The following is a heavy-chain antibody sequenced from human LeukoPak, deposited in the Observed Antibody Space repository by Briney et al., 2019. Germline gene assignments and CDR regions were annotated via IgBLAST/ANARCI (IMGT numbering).Heavy chain of an antibody. CDR1: GFTFSSYS. V-gene: IGHV3-48*04. D-gene: IGHD3-10*01. J-gene: IGHJ6*04. Sequence: GGSLRLSCAASGFTFSSYSMNWVRQAPGKGLEWVSYISSSSSTIYYADSVKGRFTISRDNAQNSLLLQMDSLRVEDTAVYYCARVGLDTAAWHISWFDPWGKGTTVTVSS. CDR3: ARVGLDTAAWHISWFDP. CDR2: ISSSSSTI.